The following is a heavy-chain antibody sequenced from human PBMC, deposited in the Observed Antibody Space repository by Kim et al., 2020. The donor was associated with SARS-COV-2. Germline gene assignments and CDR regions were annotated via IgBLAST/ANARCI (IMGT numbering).Heavy chain of an antibody. Sequence: RFQGRVTMTRDTSTSTVYMELSSLRSEDTAVYYCARGRDGYNYPYYFDYWGQGTLVTVSS. J-gene: IGHJ4*02. D-gene: IGHD5-12*01. V-gene: IGHV1-46*01. CDR3: ARGRDGYNYPYYFDY.